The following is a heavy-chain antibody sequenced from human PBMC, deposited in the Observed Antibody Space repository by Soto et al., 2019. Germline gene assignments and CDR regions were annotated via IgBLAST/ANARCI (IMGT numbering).Heavy chain of an antibody. Sequence: QMQLVQSGPEVKKPGTSVKVSCKASGFTFTSSAVQWVRQARGQRLEWIGWIVVGSGNTNYAQKFQERVTITRDMPTSTAYMELSSLRSEDTAVYYCAADGTYCGGDCYVDWGQGTLVTVSS. CDR3: AADGTYCGGDCYVD. V-gene: IGHV1-58*01. D-gene: IGHD2-21*02. J-gene: IGHJ4*02. CDR2: IVVGSGNT. CDR1: GFTFTSSA.